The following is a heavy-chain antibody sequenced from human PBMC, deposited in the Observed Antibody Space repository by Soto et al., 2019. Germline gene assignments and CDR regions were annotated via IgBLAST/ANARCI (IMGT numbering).Heavy chain of an antibody. CDR2: TYYRSKWYN. D-gene: IGHD5-18*01. V-gene: IGHV6-1*01. CDR3: ATRGYSYGNWFDP. Sequence: SQTLSLTCAISGDSVSSNSAAWNWIRQSPSRGLEWLGRTYYRSKWYNDYAVSVKSRITINPDTSKNQFSLKLSSVTAADTAVYYCATRGYSYGNWFDPWGQGTLVTVSS. J-gene: IGHJ5*02. CDR1: GDSVSSNSAA.